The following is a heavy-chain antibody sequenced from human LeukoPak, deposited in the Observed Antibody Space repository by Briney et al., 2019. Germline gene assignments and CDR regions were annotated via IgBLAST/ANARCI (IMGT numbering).Heavy chain of an antibody. CDR2: IYHSGST. CDR3: ARGVLWFDG. CDR1: GGSISTYY. J-gene: IGHJ5*02. Sequence: SETLSLTCTVSGGSISTYYWNWIRQPPGKGLEWIGYIYHSGSTNYNPSLKSRVTISVDTSKNQFSLKLSSVTAADTAVYYCARGVLWFDGWGQGTLVTVSS. V-gene: IGHV4-59*01. D-gene: IGHD4/OR15-4a*01.